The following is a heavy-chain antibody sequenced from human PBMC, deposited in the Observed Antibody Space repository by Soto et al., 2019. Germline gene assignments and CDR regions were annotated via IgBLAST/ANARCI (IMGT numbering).Heavy chain of an antibody. D-gene: IGHD6-19*01. J-gene: IGHJ6*03. Sequence: GGSLRLSCAASGFTFSSYAMSWVRQAPGKGLEWVSAISGSGGSTYYADSVKGRFTISRDNSKNTLYLQMNSLRAEETAVYYCAKTQGIAVAGTPFDYYYYYMDVWGKGTTVTVSS. V-gene: IGHV3-23*01. CDR2: ISGSGGST. CDR3: AKTQGIAVAGTPFDYYYYYMDV. CDR1: GFTFSSYA.